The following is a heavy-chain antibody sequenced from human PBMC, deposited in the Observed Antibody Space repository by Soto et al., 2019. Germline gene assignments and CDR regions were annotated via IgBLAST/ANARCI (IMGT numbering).Heavy chain of an antibody. CDR1: GFTFSSYA. CDR2: ISYGGSNK. D-gene: IGHD6-19*01. Sequence: QVQLVESGGGVVQPGRSLRLSCAASGFTFSSYAMHWVRQAPGKGLEWVAVISYGGSNKYYADSVKGRFTISRDNSKNTLYLQMNSLRAEDTAVYYCATNIAVDGKLDYWGQGTLVTVSS. CDR3: ATNIAVDGKLDY. J-gene: IGHJ4*02. V-gene: IGHV3-30-3*01.